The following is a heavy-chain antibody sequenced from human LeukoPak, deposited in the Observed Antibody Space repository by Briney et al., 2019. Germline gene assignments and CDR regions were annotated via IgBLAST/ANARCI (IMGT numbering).Heavy chain of an antibody. Sequence: ASVKVSCKASGYTFTSYGISWVRQAPGQGLEWMGWISAYNGNTNYAQKLQGRVTMTTDTSTSTAYMELRSLRSDDTAAYYCAREYYYDSSGYAINFDYWGQGTLVTVSS. CDR3: AREYYYDSSGYAINFDY. V-gene: IGHV1-18*01. CDR2: ISAYNGNT. J-gene: IGHJ4*02. D-gene: IGHD3-22*01. CDR1: GYTFTSYG.